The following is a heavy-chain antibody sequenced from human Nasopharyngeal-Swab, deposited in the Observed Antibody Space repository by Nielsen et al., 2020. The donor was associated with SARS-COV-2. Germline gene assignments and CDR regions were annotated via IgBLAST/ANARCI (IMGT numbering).Heavy chain of an antibody. Sequence: VRQMPGKGLEWMGWINTNTGNPTYAQGFTGRFVFSLDTSVSTAYLQISSLKAEDTAMYYCARPNMTTNYGMDVWGQGTTVTVSS. V-gene: IGHV7-4-1*02. CDR3: ARPNMTTNYGMDV. CDR2: INTNTGNP. J-gene: IGHJ6*02. D-gene: IGHD2-8*01.